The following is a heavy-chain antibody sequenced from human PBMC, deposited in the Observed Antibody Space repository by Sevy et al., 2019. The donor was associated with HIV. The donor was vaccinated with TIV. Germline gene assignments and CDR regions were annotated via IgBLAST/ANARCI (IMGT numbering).Heavy chain of an antibody. J-gene: IGHJ4*02. CDR1: GYTFSNHY. V-gene: IGHV1-46*01. D-gene: IGHD6-19*01. CDR2: INPSGGST. Sequence: ASVKVSCKTFGYTFSNHYIHWVRQAPGHGLEWMGVINPSGGSTNYAHRFQGRVTMTRDRSTSTFYMDLSSLRSEETAVYYCARDRYASGDFDYWGQGTLVTVSS. CDR3: ARDRYASGDFDY.